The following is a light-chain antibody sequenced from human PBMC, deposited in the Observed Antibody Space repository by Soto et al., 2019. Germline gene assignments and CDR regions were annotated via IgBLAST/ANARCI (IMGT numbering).Light chain of an antibody. J-gene: IGKJ5*01. CDR1: QSVSSN. V-gene: IGKV3-15*01. CDR2: GAS. Sequence: EIVMTQSPATLSVSPGERATLSCRASQSVSSNLAWYQQKPGQATSLIIYGASTRATGIPARFSGSVSGTEFTLTISSLQSEDFASYYCQQYNNWHPITFGQGTRLEIK. CDR3: QQYNNWHPIT.